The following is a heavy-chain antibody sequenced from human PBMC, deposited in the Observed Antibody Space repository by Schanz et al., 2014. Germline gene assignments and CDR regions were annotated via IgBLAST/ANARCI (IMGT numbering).Heavy chain of an antibody. CDR2: ISSSSSYI. D-gene: IGHD3-10*01. V-gene: IGHV3-21*01. CDR3: ARDYEDRQCYGSGYCVGDVMDV. CDR1: GFTFSSYS. J-gene: IGHJ6*02. Sequence: EVQLVESGGGLVKPGGSLRLSCAASGFTFSSYSMNWVRQAPGKGLEWVSSISSSSSYIYYADSVKGRFTISRDNAKKSLYLQMNSMRAEDTAVYYWARDYEDRQCYGSGYCVGDVMDVWGQGTAVTVS.